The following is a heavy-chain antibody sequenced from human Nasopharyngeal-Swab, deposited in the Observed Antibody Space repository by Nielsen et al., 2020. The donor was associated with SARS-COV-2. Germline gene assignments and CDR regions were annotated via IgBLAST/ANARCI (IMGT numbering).Heavy chain of an antibody. CDR2: IHYSGNT. J-gene: IGHJ4*02. V-gene: IGHV4-30-4*08. D-gene: IGHD2-15*01. Sequence: SETLSLTCTVSGGSLNSDNFYWSWIRQPAGKGLEWIGYIHYSGNTYYNPFLRSRVLMSLDMSKNQLSLRLNSVTVADTAVYYCARDPSGLSNGDDCGGQGSLVTVSS. CDR3: ARDPSGLSNGDDC. CDR1: GGSLNSDNFY.